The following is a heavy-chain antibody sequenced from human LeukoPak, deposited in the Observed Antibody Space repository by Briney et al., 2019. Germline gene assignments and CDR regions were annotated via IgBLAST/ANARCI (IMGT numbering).Heavy chain of an antibody. V-gene: IGHV4-34*01. Sequence: SETLSLTCAVYGGSFSGYYWSWIRQPPGKGLEWIGEINHSGSTNYNPSLKSRVTISVDTSKNQFSLKLSSVTAADTAVYYCARGHEVSLDIRGQGTMVTVSS. CDR2: INHSGST. CDR3: ARGHEVSLDI. J-gene: IGHJ3*02. CDR1: GGSFSGYY. D-gene: IGHD3-22*01.